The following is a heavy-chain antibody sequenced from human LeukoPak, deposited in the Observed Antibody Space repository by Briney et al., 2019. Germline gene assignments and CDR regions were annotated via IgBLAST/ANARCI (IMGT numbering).Heavy chain of an antibody. CDR3: ARVVKSGPSHYFDY. V-gene: IGHV3-13*01. CDR2: IGTAGDT. Sequence: PGGSLRLSCAASGFTFSNYDMHWVRQGTGKGLERVSVIGTAGDTYYLGSVKGRFTISRENAKNFLYLQMNGLRAGDTAVYYCARVVKSGPSHYFDYWGQGTLVNVAS. CDR1: GFTFSNYD. D-gene: IGHD3-3*01. J-gene: IGHJ4*02.